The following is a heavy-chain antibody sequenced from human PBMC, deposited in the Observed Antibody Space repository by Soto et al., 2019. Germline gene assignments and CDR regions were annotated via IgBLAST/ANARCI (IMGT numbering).Heavy chain of an antibody. J-gene: IGHJ4*02. CDR2: IFYTGST. CDR3: ARLRASGDCLFDY. V-gene: IGHV4-59*01. Sequence: KPSETLSLTCSVSGDSLTTDNCSWIRLPPGKGPEWIGYIFYTGSTSYNPSLKSRVTISVDTSKNQFSLKLNSVTAADTAVYYCARLRASGDCLFDYWGQGALVTVSS. D-gene: IGHD2-21*01. CDR1: GDSLTTDN.